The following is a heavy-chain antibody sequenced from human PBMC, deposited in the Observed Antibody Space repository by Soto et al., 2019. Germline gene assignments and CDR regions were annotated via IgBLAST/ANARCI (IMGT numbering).Heavy chain of an antibody. D-gene: IGHD2-15*01. CDR3: GKVLIGATRHTDVDS. J-gene: IGHJ4*02. CDR2: IYYDEST. CDR1: GASLNSGHYY. Sequence: PSETLSLTCTVSGASLNSGHYYWVWIRQSPGKGLAWIASIYYDESTYYNPSLKSRVTISTDKPKNQFSLTLKSVTAADTAVYYCGKVLIGATRHTDVDSWGQGALVTVSS. V-gene: IGHV4-39*01.